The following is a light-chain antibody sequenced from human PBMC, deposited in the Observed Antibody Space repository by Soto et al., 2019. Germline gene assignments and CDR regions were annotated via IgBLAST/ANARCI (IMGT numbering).Light chain of an antibody. Sequence: ETVLTKSPCTLSWSPGERGTLSCRASQSVGSSLSWYQQKPGQAPRLLLYGAINRATGIPDRFSGSGFGTDFTLTITRLETEDFAVYYCQQYGDSPQTFGPGTKVDIK. CDR1: QSVGSS. V-gene: IGKV3-20*01. CDR3: QQYGDSPQT. CDR2: GAI. J-gene: IGKJ1*01.